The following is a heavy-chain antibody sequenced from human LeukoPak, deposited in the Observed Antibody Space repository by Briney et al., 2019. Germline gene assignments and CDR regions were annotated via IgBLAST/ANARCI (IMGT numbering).Heavy chain of an antibody. D-gene: IGHD3-10*01. CDR1: GFTFSSYA. CDR2: ISGSGGST. J-gene: IGHJ4*02. Sequence: PGGSLRLSCAASGFTFSSYAMSWVRQAPGKGLEWVSAISGSGGSTYYADSVKGRFTISRDNSKNTLYLQMNSLRAEDTAVYYCAKDYLGLWFGEFITKEYWGQGTLVTVSS. V-gene: IGHV3-23*01. CDR3: AKDYLGLWFGEFITKEY.